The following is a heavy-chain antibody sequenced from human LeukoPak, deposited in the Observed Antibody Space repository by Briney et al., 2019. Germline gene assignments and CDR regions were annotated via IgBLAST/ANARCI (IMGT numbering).Heavy chain of an antibody. CDR2: ISNSSSYI. CDR3: ARVRYFDWFVDY. V-gene: IGHV3-21*01. CDR1: GFPFSSYS. Sequence: GGSLRHSCAASGFPFSSYSMNWVRQAPGKGLEWVSSISNSSSYIYYADSVKGRFTISSDNAKNSLYLQMNSLRAEDTAVYYCARVRYFDWFVDYWGQGTLVTVSS. D-gene: IGHD3-9*01. J-gene: IGHJ4*02.